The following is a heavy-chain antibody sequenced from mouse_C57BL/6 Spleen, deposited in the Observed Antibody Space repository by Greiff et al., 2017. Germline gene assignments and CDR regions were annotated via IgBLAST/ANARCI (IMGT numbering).Heavy chain of an antibody. J-gene: IGHJ1*03. D-gene: IGHD1-1*01. V-gene: IGHV1-26*01. Sequence: EVQLQQSGPELVKPGASVKLSCKASGYTFTDYYMNWVKQSHGKSLEWIGDINPNNGGTSYNQKFKGKATLTVDKSSSTAYMELRSLTSEDSAVYYCARSRDDGSSYWYFDVWGTGTTVTVSA. CDR1: GYTFTDYY. CDR2: INPNNGGT. CDR3: ARSRDDGSSYWYFDV.